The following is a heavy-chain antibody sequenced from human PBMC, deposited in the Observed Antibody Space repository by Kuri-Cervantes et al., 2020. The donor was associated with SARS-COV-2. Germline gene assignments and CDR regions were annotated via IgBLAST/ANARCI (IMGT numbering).Heavy chain of an antibody. Sequence: SETLSLTCTVSGGSISSYYWSWIRQPPGKGLEWIGYIYYSGSTNYNPSLKSRVTISVDTSKNQFSLKLSSVTAADTAVYYCARQPAMFRIVVVITPGYFDYWGQGTLVTVSS. D-gene: IGHD3-22*01. CDR2: IYYSGST. CDR3: ARQPAMFRIVVVITPGYFDY. CDR1: GGSISSYY. V-gene: IGHV4-59*08. J-gene: IGHJ4*02.